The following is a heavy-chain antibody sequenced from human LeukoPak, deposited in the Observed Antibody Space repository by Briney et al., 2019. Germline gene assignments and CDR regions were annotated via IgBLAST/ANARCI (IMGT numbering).Heavy chain of an antibody. V-gene: IGHV3-23*01. Sequence: GGSLRLSCVASGFSFGTYAMSWVRQAPGKGLEWISGVSGSGDTTHYTDSEKGRFTISRDNSKNTLYLQMNGLRADDTAVYFCAKFSLLLLPRLGYYDSWGQGTLVVVSS. J-gene: IGHJ4*02. CDR2: VSGSGDTT. CDR1: GFSFGTYA. CDR3: AKFSLLLLPRLGYYDS. D-gene: IGHD3-22*01.